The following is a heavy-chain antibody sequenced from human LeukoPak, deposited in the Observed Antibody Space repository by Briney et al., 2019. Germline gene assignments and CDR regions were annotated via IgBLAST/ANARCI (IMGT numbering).Heavy chain of an antibody. CDR2: ISWNSGSI. V-gene: IGHV3-9*01. Sequence: GGSLRLSCAASGFTFDDYAMHWVRQAPGKGLEWVSGISWNSGSIAYADSVKGRFTISRDNAKNSLYLQMNSLSAEDTAVYYCSRDRFTYGYWGQGTLVTVSS. D-gene: IGHD3-10*01. CDR3: SRDRFTYGY. J-gene: IGHJ4*02. CDR1: GFTFDDYA.